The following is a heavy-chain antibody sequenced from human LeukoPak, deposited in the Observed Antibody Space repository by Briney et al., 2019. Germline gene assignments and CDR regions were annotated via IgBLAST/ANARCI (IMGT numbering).Heavy chain of an antibody. D-gene: IGHD3-22*01. J-gene: IGHJ4*02. Sequence: SEALSLTCSVSGYSISNAYYWGWIRQPPGKWLEWIGSIYYSGSIFYNPSLKSRVTISIDTSKNHFSLKLSSVTAADTAVYYCARGHGGQYYYDSSGYHPFDYWGQGTLVTVSS. CDR2: IYYSGSI. V-gene: IGHV4-38-2*02. CDR1: GYSISNAYY. CDR3: ARGHGGQYYYDSSGYHPFDY.